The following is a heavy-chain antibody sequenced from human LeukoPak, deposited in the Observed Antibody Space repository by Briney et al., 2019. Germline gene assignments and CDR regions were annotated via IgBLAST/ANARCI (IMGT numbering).Heavy chain of an antibody. V-gene: IGHV1-69*04. CDR2: IIPIFGIA. CDR3: ARDHCSGGSCYSRGPWHNWFDP. CDR1: GGTFSSYA. Sequence: GASVKLSCKASGGTFSSYAISWVRQAPGQGLEWMGRIIPIFGIANYAQKFQGRVTITADKSTSTAYMELSSLRSEDTAVYYCARDHCSGGSCYSRGPWHNWFDPWGQGTLVTVSS. D-gene: IGHD2-15*01. J-gene: IGHJ5*02.